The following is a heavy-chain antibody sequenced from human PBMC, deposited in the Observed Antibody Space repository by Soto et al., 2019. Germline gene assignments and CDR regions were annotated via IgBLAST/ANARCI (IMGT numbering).Heavy chain of an antibody. Sequence: QITLKESGPTLVRPAQPLTLTCDFSGFSLSTYHMGVAWIRQPPGKALEWLALIYWDDDKRYSPSLKDRLAISKGTSRNQVVLTITNVDPGDTATYFCAHAGDYDLLTFDHWGPGTLVTVSS. CDR3: AHAGDYDLLTFDH. J-gene: IGHJ4*02. V-gene: IGHV2-5*02. D-gene: IGHD4-17*01. CDR1: GFSLSTYHMG. CDR2: IYWDDDK.